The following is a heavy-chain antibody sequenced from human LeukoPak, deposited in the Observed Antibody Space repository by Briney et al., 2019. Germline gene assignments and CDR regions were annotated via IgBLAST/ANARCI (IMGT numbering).Heavy chain of an antibody. Sequence: SETLSLTCTVSGGSISSYYWSWIRQPPGKGLEWIGNIYYSGSTNYNPSLKSRVTISVDTSKNQFSLKLSSVTAADTAVYYCASSWGVTPNWFDPWGQGTLVTVSS. CDR1: GGSISSYY. V-gene: IGHV4-59*01. J-gene: IGHJ5*02. D-gene: IGHD3-16*01. CDR2: IYYSGST. CDR3: ASSWGVTPNWFDP.